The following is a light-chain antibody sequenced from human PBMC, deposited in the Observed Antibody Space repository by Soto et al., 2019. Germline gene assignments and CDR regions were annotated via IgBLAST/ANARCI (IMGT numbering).Light chain of an antibody. CDR2: GAF. Sequence: ETVLTQSPATLSLSPGERATLSCRASPSVTNYLAWYQQKPGQAPRLVIYGAFNRATGIPARFSGSGSGTDITLTISSLEPEDFAVYYCQQRNIWPPVTFGQGTRLEL. V-gene: IGKV3-11*01. CDR1: PSVTNY. J-gene: IGKJ5*01. CDR3: QQRNIWPPVT.